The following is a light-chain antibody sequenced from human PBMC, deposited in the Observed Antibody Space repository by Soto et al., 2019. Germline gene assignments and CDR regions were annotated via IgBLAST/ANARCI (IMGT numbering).Light chain of an antibody. CDR2: GAS. CDR3: QQYGSSPLIS. CDR1: QTVSITY. V-gene: IGKV3-20*01. J-gene: IGKJ5*01. Sequence: ILTQSKGTLSLSRAGSASLSCGAIQTVSITYLTWYQQKPGQAPRLLIFGASKRATGIPDRFSGSGSGRDFTLTISGLEPEDFAVYYCQQYGSSPLISFGQGTRLEI.